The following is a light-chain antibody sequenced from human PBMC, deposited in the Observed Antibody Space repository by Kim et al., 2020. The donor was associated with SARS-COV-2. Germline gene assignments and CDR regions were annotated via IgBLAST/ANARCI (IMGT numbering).Light chain of an antibody. J-gene: IGKJ5*01. Sequence: IQLTQSPSSLSASVGDRVTITCRPSQVISSYLAWYQHKSGKAPELLIYGASTLQSGVPSRFSDRGSGTDFTLTISSLQPEDFATYYCQQLSDFPITFGQGTRLEIK. CDR3: QQLSDFPIT. CDR1: QVISSY. CDR2: GAS. V-gene: IGKV1-9*01.